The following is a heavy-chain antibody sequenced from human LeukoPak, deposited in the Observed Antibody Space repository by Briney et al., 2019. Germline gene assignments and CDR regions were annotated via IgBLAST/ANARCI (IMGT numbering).Heavy chain of an antibody. Sequence: PGGSLRLSCAASGFTFTNYAMSWVRQAPGKGLEWVSAISGNGGSTYYADSVKGRFTISRDNSKNTLYVQMNSLRVEDTAVYYCARDSVVVMDAFDIWGQGTMVTVSS. CDR2: ISGNGGST. D-gene: IGHD2-21*01. CDR1: GFTFTNYA. CDR3: ARDSVVVMDAFDI. V-gene: IGHV3-23*01. J-gene: IGHJ3*02.